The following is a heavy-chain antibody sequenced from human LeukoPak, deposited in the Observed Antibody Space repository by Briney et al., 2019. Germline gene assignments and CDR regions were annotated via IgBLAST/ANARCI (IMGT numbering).Heavy chain of an antibody. J-gene: IGHJ6*02. CDR1: GGSISSSY. CDR3: ARNSTSEFYYYGMDV. V-gene: IGHV4-59*08. Sequence: PSETLSLTCTVSGGSISSSYWSWIRQPPGKGLEWIGYIYYSGGTNYNPSLKSRVTISVETSKNQFSLKLTSVTAADTAVYYCARNSTSEFYYYGMDVWGQGTTVTVSS. CDR2: IYYSGGT. D-gene: IGHD6-6*01.